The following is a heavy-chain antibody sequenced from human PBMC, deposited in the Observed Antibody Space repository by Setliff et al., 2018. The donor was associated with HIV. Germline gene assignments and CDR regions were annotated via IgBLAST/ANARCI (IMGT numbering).Heavy chain of an antibody. CDR1: GGSFSGYY. V-gene: IGHV4-59*10. CDR2: IYTSGNT. CDR3: ARLVEVRGAANDCFDC. J-gene: IGHJ4*02. D-gene: IGHD3-10*01. Sequence: SETLSLTCAVYGGSFSGYYWSWTRQPAGKGLEYIGLIYTSGNTRYNPSLKSRLSISVDTSKNQISLKLSSVTAADTTVYYCARLVEVRGAANDCFDCWGQGTLVTVSS.